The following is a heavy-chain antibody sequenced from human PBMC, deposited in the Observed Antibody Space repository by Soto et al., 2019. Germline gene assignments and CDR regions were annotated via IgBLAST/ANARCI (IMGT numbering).Heavy chain of an antibody. D-gene: IGHD2-15*01. CDR3: ATVWEGYCSGGSCGRFDY. Sequence: EVQLVESGGGLVQPGGSLRLSCAASGFTFSSYSMNWVRQAPGKGLEWVSYISSSSSTIYYAYSVKGRFTISRDNAMTSRCLRRNSLRAEDTSVYYCATVWEGYCSGGSCGRFDYWGQGTLVAVSS. CDR2: ISSSSSTI. J-gene: IGHJ4*02. V-gene: IGHV3-48*01. CDR1: GFTFSSYS.